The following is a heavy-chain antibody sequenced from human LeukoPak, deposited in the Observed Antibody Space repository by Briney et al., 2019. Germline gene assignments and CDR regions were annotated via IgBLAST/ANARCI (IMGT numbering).Heavy chain of an antibody. Sequence: SETLSLTCTVSGASISSHYWSWSRQPPGTGLEWSGHISYSGRTDYNPSPKCRVSISVDTSKSQFSLKLSSVTAADTAVYYCARAGGDSASSQDLDYWGQGTLVTVSS. D-gene: IGHD6-6*01. V-gene: IGHV4-59*11. CDR1: GASISSHY. CDR3: ARAGGDSASSQDLDY. CDR2: ISYSGRT. J-gene: IGHJ4*02.